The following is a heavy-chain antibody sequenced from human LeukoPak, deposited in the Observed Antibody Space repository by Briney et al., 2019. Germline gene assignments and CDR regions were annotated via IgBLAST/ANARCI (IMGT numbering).Heavy chain of an antibody. Sequence: PSETLSLTCTVSGSSISSYYRSWIRQPAGKGLEWIGRIYTSGSTNYNASLKSRVSMSVDTSKNQFSLKLSSVTSADTALSYCARENSGSYREFDYWGQGTLVTVSS. D-gene: IGHD1-26*01. J-gene: IGHJ4*02. CDR3: ARENSGSYREFDY. CDR2: IYTSGST. V-gene: IGHV4-4*07. CDR1: GSSISSYY.